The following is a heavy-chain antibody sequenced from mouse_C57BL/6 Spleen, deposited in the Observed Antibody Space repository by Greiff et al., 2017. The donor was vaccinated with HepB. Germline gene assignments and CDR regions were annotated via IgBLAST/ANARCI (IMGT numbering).Heavy chain of an antibody. CDR1: GFTFSDYG. Sequence: EVMLVESGGGLVKPGGSLKLSCAASGFTFSDYGMHWVRQAPEKGLEWVAYISSGSSTIYYADTVKGRFTISRDNAKNTLFLQMTSLRSEDTAMYYCARGYYSNYAMDYWGQGTSVTVSS. V-gene: IGHV5-17*01. CDR2: ISSGSSTI. J-gene: IGHJ4*01. D-gene: IGHD2-5*01. CDR3: ARGYYSNYAMDY.